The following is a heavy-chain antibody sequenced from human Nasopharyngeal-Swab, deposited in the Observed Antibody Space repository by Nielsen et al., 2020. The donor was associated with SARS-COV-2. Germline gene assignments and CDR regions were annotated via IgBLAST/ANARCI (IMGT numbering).Heavy chain of an antibody. CDR2: IYYSGST. CDR3: ARHSAGSVTIFGVFDY. Sequence: SETLSLTCTVSGGSISSSSYYWGWIRQPPGKGLEWIGSIYYSGSTYCNPSLKSRVTISVDTSKNQFSLKLSSVTAADTAVYYCARHSAGSVTIFGVFDYWGQGTLVTVSS. J-gene: IGHJ4*02. D-gene: IGHD3-3*01. CDR1: GGSISSSSYY. V-gene: IGHV4-39*01.